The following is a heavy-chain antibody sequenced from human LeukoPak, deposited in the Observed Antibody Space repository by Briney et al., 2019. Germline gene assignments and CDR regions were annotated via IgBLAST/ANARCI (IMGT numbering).Heavy chain of an antibody. D-gene: IGHD6-6*01. CDR1: GGTFSSYA. CDR3: ARTLGQLVDDMDV. J-gene: IGHJ6*02. CDR2: IIPIFGTA. V-gene: IGHV1-69*13. Sequence: SVKVSCTASGGTFSSYAISWVRQAPGQGLEWMGGIIPIFGTANYAQKFQGRVTITADESTSTAYMELSSLRSEDTAVYYCARTLGQLVDDMDVWGQGTTVTVSS.